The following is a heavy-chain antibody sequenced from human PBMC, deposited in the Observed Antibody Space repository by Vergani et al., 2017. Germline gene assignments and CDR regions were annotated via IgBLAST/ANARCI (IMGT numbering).Heavy chain of an antibody. V-gene: IGHV4-30-4*08. Sequence: QVQLQESGPGLVKPSQTLSLTCTVSGGSISSGDSYWSWIRQPPGKGLEWIGYIYYSGTTYYNPSLESRLTISLDTSENHLSLKLTSVTDADTAVYYCARQKDYYMDVWGKGTTVTVSS. CDR1: GGSISSGDSY. J-gene: IGHJ6*03. CDR2: IYYSGTT. CDR3: ARQKDYYMDV.